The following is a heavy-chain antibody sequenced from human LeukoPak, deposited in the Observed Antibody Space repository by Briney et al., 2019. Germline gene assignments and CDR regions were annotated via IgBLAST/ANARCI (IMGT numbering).Heavy chain of an antibody. V-gene: IGHV3-23*01. D-gene: IGHD3-22*01. CDR1: GITLSNYG. CDR3: AKRGVVIRVILVGFHKEAYYFDS. CDR2: ISGSGGRT. J-gene: IGHJ4*02. Sequence: GGSLRLSCAVSGITLSNYGMSWVRQAPGKGLEWVAGISGSGGRTDYADSVKGRFTISRDNSKNTLYLQMNSLRAEDTDVYFCAKRGVVIRVILVGFHKEAYYFDSWGQGALVTVSS.